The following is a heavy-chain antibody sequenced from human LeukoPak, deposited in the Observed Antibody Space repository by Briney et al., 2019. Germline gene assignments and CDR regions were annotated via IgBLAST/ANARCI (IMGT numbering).Heavy chain of an antibody. D-gene: IGHD2-2*01. J-gene: IGHJ5*02. CDR2: INPNSGGT. Sequence: GASVKVSCKASGYTFTGYYMHGVRQAPGQGLEWMGWINPNSGGTNYAQKFQGRVTMTRDTSISTAYMDLSRLSSDDTAVYYCARDPVVVVPAAMVGDGVPWFDPWGQGTLVTVSS. V-gene: IGHV1-2*02. CDR1: GYTFTGYY. CDR3: ARDPVVVVPAAMVGDGVPWFDP.